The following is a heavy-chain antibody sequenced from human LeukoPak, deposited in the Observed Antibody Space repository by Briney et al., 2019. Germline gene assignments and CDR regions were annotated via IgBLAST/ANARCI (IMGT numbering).Heavy chain of an antibody. D-gene: IGHD3-16*01. CDR2: INHNGNVN. Sequence: GGSLRLSCEASGFTFSSYWMNWARQAPGKGLEWVASINHNGNVNYYVDSVKGRFTISRDNAKNSLYLQMSNLRAEDTAVYFCARGGGLDVWGQGTTVTVSS. CDR1: GFTFSSYW. J-gene: IGHJ6*02. CDR3: ARGGGLDV. V-gene: IGHV3-7*03.